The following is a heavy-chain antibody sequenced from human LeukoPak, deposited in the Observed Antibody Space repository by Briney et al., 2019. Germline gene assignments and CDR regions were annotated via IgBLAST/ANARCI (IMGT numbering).Heavy chain of an antibody. CDR1: GFSLTTRGVG. J-gene: IGHJ5*02. CDR3: ALRPKSGANWFDP. Sequence: ESGPTLVKPTQTLTLTCSFSGFSLTTRGVGVAWIRQPPAKALEWLALISWDDDKAYSPSLKHRLTITKDTSKNQVVLTMTNMDPVDTATYFCALRPKSGANWFDPWGQGTLVTVSS. D-gene: IGHD1-26*01. V-gene: IGHV2-5*02. CDR2: ISWDDDK.